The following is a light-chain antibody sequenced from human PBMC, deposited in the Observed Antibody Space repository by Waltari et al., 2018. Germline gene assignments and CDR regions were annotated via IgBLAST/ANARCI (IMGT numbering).Light chain of an antibody. CDR3: CSYAVGAIYV. J-gene: IGLJ1*01. Sequence: QSALTQPASVSGSPGQSITISCTGTSSDVGSYTLVSWYQQHPGKAPKLMIYEGSNRPSGISHRFSGAKSGNTASLTISGLQAEDEADYYCCSYAVGAIYVFGTGTKVTVL. CDR1: SSDVGSYTL. CDR2: EGS. V-gene: IGLV2-23*01.